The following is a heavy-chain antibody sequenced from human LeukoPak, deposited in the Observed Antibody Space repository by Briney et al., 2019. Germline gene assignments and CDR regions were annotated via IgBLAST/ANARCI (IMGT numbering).Heavy chain of an antibody. CDR3: AKGTSSAPTKAEWELHDAFDI. J-gene: IGHJ3*02. V-gene: IGHV3-23*01. Sequence: PGGSLRLSCAASGFTFSSYAMIWVRQAPGKGLEWVSGTNDSGGSTYYADSVKGRFTISRDNSKNTLYLQMNSLRAEDTAVYYCAKGTSSAPTKAEWELHDAFDIWGQGTMVTVSS. D-gene: IGHD1-26*01. CDR1: GFTFSSYA. CDR2: TNDSGGST.